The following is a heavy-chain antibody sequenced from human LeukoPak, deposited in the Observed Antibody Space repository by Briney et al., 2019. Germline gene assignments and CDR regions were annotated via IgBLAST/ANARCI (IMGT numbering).Heavy chain of an antibody. D-gene: IGHD4-17*01. CDR3: AKEQAAYGDYDFDY. CDR2: ISSDGGNK. Sequence: PGGSLRLSCAASGFTFSTFGMNWVRQAPGKGLEWVAVISSDGGNKQYAGSVKGRFTISRDNSKNTLSLQMNSLRAEDTAVYYCAKEQAAYGDYDFDYWGQGTLVTVSP. V-gene: IGHV3-30*18. J-gene: IGHJ4*02. CDR1: GFTFSTFG.